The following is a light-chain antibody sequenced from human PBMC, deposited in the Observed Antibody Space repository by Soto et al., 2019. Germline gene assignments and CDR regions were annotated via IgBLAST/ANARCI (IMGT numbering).Light chain of an antibody. CDR2: GAS. Sequence: EIVMTQSPATLSVSPGERATLSCRASQTVASNLAWYQQKPGQAPRLLIHGASTRATGVPARFSGSGSGTEFTLTISSLQSEDVAVYYCQQYHNWPPQYTFGQGTKLQIK. CDR1: QTVASN. J-gene: IGKJ2*01. CDR3: QQYHNWPPQYT. V-gene: IGKV3-15*01.